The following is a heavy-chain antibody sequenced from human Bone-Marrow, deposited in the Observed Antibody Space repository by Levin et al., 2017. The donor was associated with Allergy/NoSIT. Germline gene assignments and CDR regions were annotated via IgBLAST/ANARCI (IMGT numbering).Heavy chain of an antibody. V-gene: IGHV3-53*01. Sequence: GGSLRLSCAASGFTVSNNYVWWVRQAPGKGLEWVSLIYSGGNTYYADSVKGRFSISRDGSKNTLYLQMNSLRAEDTAMYYCGRDVGPWGQGTMVTVSS. CDR2: IYSGGNT. J-gene: IGHJ3*01. CDR1: GFTVSNNY. D-gene: IGHD1-26*01. CDR3: GRDVGP.